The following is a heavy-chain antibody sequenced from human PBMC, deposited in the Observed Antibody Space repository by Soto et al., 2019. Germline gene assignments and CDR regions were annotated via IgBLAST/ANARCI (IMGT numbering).Heavy chain of an antibody. J-gene: IGHJ6*02. CDR2: VYNSGNI. D-gene: IGHD1-26*01. CDR1: GGSISSNY. CDR3: ARQRPTDGRWEFANYYGMDV. V-gene: IGHV4-59*08. Sequence: SETLSLTCTVSGGSISSNYWTWIRQPPGKGLEWIGYVYNSGNINYNPSLKSRVTIAVDTSKNQFSLKLSSVTAADTAVYYCARQRPTDGRWEFANYYGMDVWGQGTPVTVSS.